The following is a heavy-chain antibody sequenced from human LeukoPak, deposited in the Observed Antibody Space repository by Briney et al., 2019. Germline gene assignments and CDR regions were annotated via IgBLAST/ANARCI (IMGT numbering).Heavy chain of an antibody. CDR1: GVMKTYS. CDR3: ARSGNYYDTSGLLY. D-gene: IGHD3-22*01. CDR2: ISSSSITL. Sequence: GGSLRLSCAASGVMKTYSMNWVRQAPGKGLEWISYISSSSITLNYADSVKGRFTISRDNAKNLVFLHMNSLRDEDTAVYYCARSGNYYDTSGLLYWGQGALVIVSS. J-gene: IGHJ4*02. V-gene: IGHV3-48*02.